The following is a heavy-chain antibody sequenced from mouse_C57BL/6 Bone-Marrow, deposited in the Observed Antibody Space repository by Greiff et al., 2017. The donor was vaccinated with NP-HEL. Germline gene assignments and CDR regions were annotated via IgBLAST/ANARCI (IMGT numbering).Heavy chain of an antibody. J-gene: IGHJ3*01. V-gene: IGHV1-69*01. Sequence: QVQLQQPEAELVMPGASVKLSCKASGYTFTSYWMHWVKQRPGQGLEWIGEIYPSDSYTNYNQKFKGKSTLTADKSSSTAYMQLSSLTSEDSAVYYCARRDGSGYETWFAYWGQGTLVTVSA. CDR3: ARRDGSGYETWFAY. CDR1: GYTFTSYW. D-gene: IGHD3-2*02. CDR2: IYPSDSYT.